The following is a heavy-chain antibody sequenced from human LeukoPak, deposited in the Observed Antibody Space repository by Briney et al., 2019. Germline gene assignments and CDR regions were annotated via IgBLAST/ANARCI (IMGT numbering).Heavy chain of an antibody. Sequence: GGSLRLSCAASGFTFSSYAMSWVRQAPGKGLEWVSAISGSGGSTYYADSVKGRFTISRDNSKNTLYLQMNSLRAEDTAVYYCAKEDGSGSYYSTTHYYYGMDVWGQGTTVTVSS. J-gene: IGHJ6*02. CDR1: GFTFSSYA. D-gene: IGHD3-10*01. CDR3: AKEDGSGSYYSTTHYYYGMDV. CDR2: ISGSGGST. V-gene: IGHV3-23*01.